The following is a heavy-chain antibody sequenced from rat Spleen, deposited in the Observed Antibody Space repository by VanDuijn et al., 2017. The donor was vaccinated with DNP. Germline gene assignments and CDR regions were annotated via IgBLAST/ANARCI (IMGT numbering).Heavy chain of an antibody. CDR1: GFTFSDYY. J-gene: IGHJ1*01. V-gene: IGHV5-20*01. CDR2: ISYDGGST. D-gene: IGHD1-11*01. CDR3: TTEGRDWYFDF. Sequence: EVQLVESGGGVVQPGRSLKLSCAASGFTFSDYYMAWVRQAPTKGLEWVASISYDGGSTYYRDSVKGRFTISRDNAKSSLYLQMDSLRSEDTATYYCTTEGRDWYFDFWGPGTMVTVSS.